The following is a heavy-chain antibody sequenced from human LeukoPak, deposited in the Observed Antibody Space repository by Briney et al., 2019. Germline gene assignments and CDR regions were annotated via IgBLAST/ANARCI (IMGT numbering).Heavy chain of an antibody. CDR2: ISGSGGST. CDR1: GFTFSSYA. J-gene: IGHJ5*02. Sequence: GGSLRLSCAASGFTFSSYAMSWVRQAPGKGLEWVSAISGSGGSTYYADSVKGRFTISRDNSKNTLYLQMNSLRAEDTAVYYWAKIVKNGPKFNCSSCYLKWFDPWGQGTLVNV. V-gene: IGHV3-23*01. CDR3: AKIVKNGPKFNCSSCYLKWFDP. D-gene: IGHD2-2*01.